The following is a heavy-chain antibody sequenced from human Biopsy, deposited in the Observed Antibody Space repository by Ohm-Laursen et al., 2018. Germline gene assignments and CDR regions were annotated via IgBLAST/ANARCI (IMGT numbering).Heavy chain of an antibody. CDR2: ILFSGDT. J-gene: IGHJ3*02. V-gene: IGHV4-59*10. D-gene: IGHD5-24*01. CDR1: DKSINKYY. Sequence: GTLSLTCAVTDKSINKYYWSWLRQPAGKGLEYIGRILFSGDTNPDYNPSLKSRVTMSVDTSKNQFSLRLSSVTAADTALYYCAKGQAPDGYNYTFDIWGQGTMLAVSS. CDR3: AKGQAPDGYNYTFDI.